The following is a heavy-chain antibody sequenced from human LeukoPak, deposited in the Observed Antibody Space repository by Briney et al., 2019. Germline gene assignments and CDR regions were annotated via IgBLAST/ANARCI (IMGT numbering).Heavy chain of an antibody. CDR3: AKRHSSSWSPPFDY. J-gene: IGHJ4*02. CDR2: ISGSGGST. V-gene: IGHV3-23*01. CDR1: GFTLSSYA. Sequence: PGGSLRLSCAASGFTLSSYAMSWVRQAPGKGLEWVSAISGSGGSTYYADSVKGRFTISRDNSKNTLYLQMNSLRAEDTAVYYCAKRHSSSWSPPFDYWGQGTLVTVSS. D-gene: IGHD6-13*01.